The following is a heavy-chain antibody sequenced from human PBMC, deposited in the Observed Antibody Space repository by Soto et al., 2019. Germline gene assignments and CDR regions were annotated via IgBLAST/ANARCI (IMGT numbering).Heavy chain of an antibody. Sequence: GGSLRLSCAASGFTFSSYAMHWVRQAPGKGLEWVAVISYDGSNKYYADSVKGRFTISRDNSKNTLYLQMNSLRAEDTAVYYCARDFLSYSYGFGFDYWGQGTLVTVSS. J-gene: IGHJ4*02. CDR3: ARDFLSYSYGFGFDY. CDR2: ISYDGSNK. D-gene: IGHD5-18*01. V-gene: IGHV3-30-3*01. CDR1: GFTFSSYA.